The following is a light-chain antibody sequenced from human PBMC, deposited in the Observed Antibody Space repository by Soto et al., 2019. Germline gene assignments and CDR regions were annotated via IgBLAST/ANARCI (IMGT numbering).Light chain of an antibody. CDR2: LNSDGSH. Sequence: QSVLTQSPSASASLGASVKLTCTLSSGHSSYAIAWHQQQPEKGPRYLMKLNSDGSHSKGDGIPDRFSGSSSGAERYLTISSLQSEDEADYYCQTWGTGNVVFGGGTKLTV. CDR1: SGHSSYA. J-gene: IGLJ2*01. V-gene: IGLV4-69*01. CDR3: QTWGTGNVV.